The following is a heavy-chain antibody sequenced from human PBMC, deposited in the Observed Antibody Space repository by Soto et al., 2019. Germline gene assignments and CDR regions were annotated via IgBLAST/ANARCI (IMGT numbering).Heavy chain of an antibody. CDR3: ARVPSPFDYYYSMDV. Sequence: SETLSLTCTVSGDSISGGNKYWTWIRQPPGKGLEWIGYIFSSGTTYFNPSLKSRLTMSLDTSQNQFSLKLNSVTDADTAVYYCARVPSPFDYYYSMDVWGQGTTVTVSS. CDR1: GDSISGGNKY. V-gene: IGHV4-30-4*01. D-gene: IGHD3-16*01. J-gene: IGHJ6*02. CDR2: IFSSGTT.